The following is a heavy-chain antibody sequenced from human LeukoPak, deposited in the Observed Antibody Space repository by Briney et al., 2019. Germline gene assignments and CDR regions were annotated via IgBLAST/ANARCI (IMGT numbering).Heavy chain of an antibody. V-gene: IGHV4-59*11. J-gene: IGHJ4*02. Sequence: SETLSLTCSVSGSSIGRHYWTWIRQPPGKGLEWIGYTHFSVRSNYNPSLKSRATTSLDRAKNQISLTLTSVTAADTAVYFCARAKAAGSYDFWGQGTLVTVAS. D-gene: IGHD6-13*01. CDR1: GSSIGRHY. CDR2: THFSVRS. CDR3: ARAKAAGSYDF.